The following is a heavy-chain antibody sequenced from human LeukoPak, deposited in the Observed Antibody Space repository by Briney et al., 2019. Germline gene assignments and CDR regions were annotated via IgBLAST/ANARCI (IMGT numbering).Heavy chain of an antibody. CDR3: AKDKLGLGELSLYDQ. D-gene: IGHD3-16*02. J-gene: IGHJ5*02. V-gene: IGHV1-2*02. Sequence: ASAKVSCKASGYTLTGYYMHWVRQAPGQGLEWMGWMNPNSGGTKYAQKFQGRVTMARDTSISTAYMELSRLRSDDTAMYYCAKDKLGLGELSLYDQWGQGTLVTVFS. CDR2: MNPNSGGT. CDR1: GYTLTGYY.